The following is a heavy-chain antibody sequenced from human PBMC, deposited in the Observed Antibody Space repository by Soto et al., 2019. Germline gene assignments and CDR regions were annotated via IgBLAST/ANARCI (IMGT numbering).Heavy chain of an antibody. CDR3: ARRYGGGFDY. CDR2: IYYSGST. V-gene: IGHV4-59*12. D-gene: IGHD3-10*01. J-gene: IGHJ4*02. Sequence: QVQLQESGPGLVKPSETLSLTCIVSGGSISGYYWSWIRQPPGKGLEWIGYIYYSGSTNYNPSLRGRVTMSVATSKNQFSLKLSSVTAADTAVYYCARRYGGGFDYWGPGTLVTVSS. CDR1: GGSISGYY.